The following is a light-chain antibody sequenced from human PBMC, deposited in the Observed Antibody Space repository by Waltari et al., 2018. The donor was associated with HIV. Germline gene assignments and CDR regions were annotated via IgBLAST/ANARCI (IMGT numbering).Light chain of an antibody. Sequence: EKLMTQFPDSLSVSPGERATVFCWASQSVGSNLAWYQQRPGQAPRLLIYNASTRATGVPTRFSGSGSGTQFALTISSLQAEDFAIYCCQQYSSWPPDTFGQGTKLEIK. CDR2: NAS. J-gene: IGKJ2*01. V-gene: IGKV3-15*01. CDR3: QQYSSWPPDT. CDR1: QSVGSN.